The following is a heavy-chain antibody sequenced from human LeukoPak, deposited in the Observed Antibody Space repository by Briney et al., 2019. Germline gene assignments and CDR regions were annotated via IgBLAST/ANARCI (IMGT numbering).Heavy chain of an antibody. CDR3: ARSSWPNNWFDP. J-gene: IGHJ5*02. CDR1: GHTFTYYA. CDR2: INAGNGNT. D-gene: IGHD6-13*01. V-gene: IGHV1-3*01. Sequence: GASVKVSCKASGHTFTYYAMHWVRQAPGQRLEWMGWINAGNGNTKYSQELQGRVTMTTDTSTSTAYMELRSLRSDDTAVYYCARSSWPNNWFDPWGQGTLVTVSS.